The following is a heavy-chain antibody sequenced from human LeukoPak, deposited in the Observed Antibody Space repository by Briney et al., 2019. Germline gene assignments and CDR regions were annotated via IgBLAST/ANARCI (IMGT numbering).Heavy chain of an antibody. CDR3: AKEEGDAFDI. J-gene: IGHJ3*02. CDR2: IWYDGSNK. V-gene: IGHV3-33*06. CDR1: GFTFSSYG. Sequence: PGGSLRLSCAASGFTFSSYGMHWVRQAPGKGPEWVAVIWYDGSNKYYADSVKGRFTISRDNSKNTLYLQMNSLRAEDTAVYYCAKEEGDAFDIWGQGTMVTVSS.